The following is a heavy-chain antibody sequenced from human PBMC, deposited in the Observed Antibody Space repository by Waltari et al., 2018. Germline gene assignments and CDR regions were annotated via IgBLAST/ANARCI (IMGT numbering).Heavy chain of an antibody. Sequence: QVQLVQSGAEVQTPGASVKVSCKASGYTFTGYYVHRVRPAPGQGLEWMGWINPNSGGINYVQKFQGRVMMTRDTSISTAYMELSRLRSDDTAVYYCAYQLLSYRYYYGMDVWGQGTTVTVSS. J-gene: IGHJ6*02. D-gene: IGHD2-2*01. V-gene: IGHV1-2*02. CDR2: INPNSGGI. CDR3: AYQLLSYRYYYGMDV. CDR1: GYTFTGYY.